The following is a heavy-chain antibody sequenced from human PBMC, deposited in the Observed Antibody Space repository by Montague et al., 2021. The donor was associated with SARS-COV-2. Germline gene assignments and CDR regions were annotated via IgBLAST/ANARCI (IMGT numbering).Heavy chain of an antibody. V-gene: IGHV4-31*03. J-gene: IGHJ4*02. CDR1: GASISSGCYY. D-gene: IGHD2/OR15-2a*01. Sequence: TLSLTCTVSGASISSGCYYWNWIHELPGKGLEWIGYIHHSGSTYYTPSLQSRVAISVDTSKNEFSLKMTAVTAADTAVYYCARDGDEGYFFEYWGKGLLVTVSS. CDR2: IHHSGST. CDR3: ARDGDEGYFFEY.